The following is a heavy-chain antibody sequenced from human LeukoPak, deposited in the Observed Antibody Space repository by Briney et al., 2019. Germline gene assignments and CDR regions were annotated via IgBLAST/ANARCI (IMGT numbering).Heavy chain of an antibody. J-gene: IGHJ4*02. CDR2: VFGGGNT. V-gene: IGHV3-53*01. Sequence: PGGSLSLSCAASGFTVSSSYMSWVRQAPGKGLEWVSVVFGGGNTYYADSVKGRFTSSRDTFKNTVNLEMNSLRAEDTAVYYCASWPGGWYGEDSWGQGTLVTVSS. CDR1: GFTVSSSY. D-gene: IGHD6-19*01. CDR3: ASWPGGWYGEDS.